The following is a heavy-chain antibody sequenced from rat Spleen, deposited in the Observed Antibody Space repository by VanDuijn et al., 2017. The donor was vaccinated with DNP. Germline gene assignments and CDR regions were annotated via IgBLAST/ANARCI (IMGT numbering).Heavy chain of an antibody. CDR1: GFTFNNYW. J-gene: IGHJ4*01. CDR3: ARVRSTGIDYALDA. V-gene: IGHV5-31*01. CDR2: IASSGGST. D-gene: IGHD1-9*01. Sequence: EVQLVESGGDLVQPGRSLKLSCVASGFTFNNYWMTWIRQVPGKGLEWVASIASSGGSTYYPDSVKGRFTISRDNAKNTLYLQMNSLRSEDTATYYCARVRSTGIDYALDAWGQGTSVTVSS.